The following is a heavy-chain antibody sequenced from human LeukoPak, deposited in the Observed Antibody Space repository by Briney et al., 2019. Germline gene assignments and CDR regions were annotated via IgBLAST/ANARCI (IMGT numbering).Heavy chain of an antibody. J-gene: IGHJ4*02. CDR1: GFTFSSYS. D-gene: IGHD3-16*02. Sequence: GGSLRLSCAASGFTFSSYSMSWVRHAPGKGLEWVSYMSSSSSTIYCADSVKGRFTISRDNAKNSLYLQMNSLRAEDTAVYYCARGLFGGVIVSDYWGQGTVVTVSS. CDR3: ARGLFGGVIVSDY. V-gene: IGHV3-48*04. CDR2: MSSSSSTI.